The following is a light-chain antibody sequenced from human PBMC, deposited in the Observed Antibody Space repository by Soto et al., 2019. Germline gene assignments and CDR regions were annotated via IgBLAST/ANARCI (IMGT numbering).Light chain of an antibody. CDR3: IQATQAYT. V-gene: IGKV2-24*01. CDR2: IIS. CDR1: QSLVHSDVNTY. Sequence: DIVLTPTDVSSPVTLGKPASISCRSSQSLVHSDVNTYLTGLQQRPGQPPRLIIYIISNRFSGVSDRFSGSGAGTDVTLTISRVEADDVGVYYCIQATQAYTFGQGTKLEIK. J-gene: IGKJ2*01.